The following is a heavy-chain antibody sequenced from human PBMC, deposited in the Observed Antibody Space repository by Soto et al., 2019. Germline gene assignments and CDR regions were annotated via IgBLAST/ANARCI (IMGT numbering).Heavy chain of an antibody. CDR1: GGTFSSYA. V-gene: IGHV1-69*06. CDR3: ARDRIGRSWTKSYYYYYGMDV. J-gene: IGHJ6*02. Sequence: SVKVSCKASGGTFSSYAISWVRQAPGQGLGWMGGIIPIFGTANYAQKFQGRVTITADKSTSTAYVELSSLRSEDTAVYYCARDRIGRSWTKSYYYYYGMDVWGQGTTVTVSS. D-gene: IGHD6-13*01. CDR2: IIPIFGTA.